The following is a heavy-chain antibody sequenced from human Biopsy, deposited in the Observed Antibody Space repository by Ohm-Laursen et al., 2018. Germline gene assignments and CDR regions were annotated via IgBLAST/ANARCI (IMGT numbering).Heavy chain of an antibody. CDR2: ISYDGSGE. V-gene: IGHV3-30*03. CDR3: ARDGKRWDYSTYFSWHFDL. J-gene: IGHJ2*01. Sequence: SLRLSCAASGFTFTSYAMHWVRQAPGKGLEWVAVISYDGSGEYYADSLQGRFIISRDNPKNTVDLQMNSLRAEDTAVYFCARDGKRWDYSTYFSWHFDLWGRGTLVTVTS. D-gene: IGHD4-11*01. CDR1: GFTFTSYA.